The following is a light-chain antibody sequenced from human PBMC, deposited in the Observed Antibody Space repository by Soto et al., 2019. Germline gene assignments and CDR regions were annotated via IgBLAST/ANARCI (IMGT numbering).Light chain of an antibody. V-gene: IGKV3-15*01. Sequence: ERVMTQSPATLSVSPGERATLSCRASQSVGSNLAWYQQKPGQAPRLLIFGASIRATGVPARFSGSGSGTEFTLTINRLHSDDCAFYFCQQYDNLPLAFGPGTKVDLK. J-gene: IGKJ3*01. CDR1: QSVGSN. CDR2: GAS. CDR3: QQYDNLPLA.